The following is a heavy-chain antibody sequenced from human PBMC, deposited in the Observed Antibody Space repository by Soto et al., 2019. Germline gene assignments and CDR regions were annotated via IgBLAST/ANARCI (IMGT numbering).Heavy chain of an antibody. CDR1: GGTFSSYA. CDR3: ARHGQLVSLYYYYGMDV. V-gene: IGHV1-69*01. CDR2: IMPIFGTA. J-gene: IGHJ6*02. Sequence: QVQLVQSGAAVKNPGSSVKVSCKASGGTFSSYAISWVRQAPGQGLEWMGGIMPIFGTANYAQKFQGRVTITADESTSTAYMELSSLRSEDTAVYYCARHGQLVSLYYYYGMDVWGQGTTVTVSS. D-gene: IGHD6-6*01.